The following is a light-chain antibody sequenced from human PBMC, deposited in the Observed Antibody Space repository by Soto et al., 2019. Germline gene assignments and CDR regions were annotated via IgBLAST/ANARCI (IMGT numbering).Light chain of an antibody. CDR3: QHYNSYSWT. CDR2: KAP. J-gene: IGKJ1*01. CDR1: ESMSSW. V-gene: IGKV1-5*03. Sequence: DIQITQPPSTLAASVEDRVTITCRVRESMSSWLAWSPRKPGKAPKLLIYKAPSLDNGTPSRFRGRGCGTEFTLTIISLQPDDFATYYCQHYNSYSWTFGQGTKV.